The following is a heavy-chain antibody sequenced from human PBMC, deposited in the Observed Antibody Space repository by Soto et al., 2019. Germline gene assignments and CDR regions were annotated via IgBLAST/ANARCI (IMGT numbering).Heavy chain of an antibody. V-gene: IGHV3-48*04. J-gene: IGHJ6*02. Sequence: PGGSLRLSCAASGFTFSSYSMNWVRQAPGKGLEWISHISSSGSRIDYADSVKGRLTISRDNAKRSLDLQMASLRIEDTAVYYCARQQLDPRGWFYYGLDVWGQGTTVTVSS. CDR3: ARQQLDPRGWFYYGLDV. CDR1: GFTFSSYS. CDR2: ISSSGSRI. D-gene: IGHD6-13*01.